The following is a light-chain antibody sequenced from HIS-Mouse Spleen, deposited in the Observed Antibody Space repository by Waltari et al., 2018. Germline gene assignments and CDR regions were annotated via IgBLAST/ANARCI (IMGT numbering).Light chain of an antibody. CDR3: CSYAGSSTWV. Sequence: QSALTQPASVSGSPGQAITISCTGTSSDVGSYNLLSWYQQHPGKAPKLMIYEGSKRPSGVSNRFSGSKSGKTASLTISGLQAEDEADYYCCSYAGSSTWVFGGGTKLTVL. J-gene: IGLJ3*02. CDR1: SSDVGSYNL. CDR2: EGS. V-gene: IGLV2-23*01.